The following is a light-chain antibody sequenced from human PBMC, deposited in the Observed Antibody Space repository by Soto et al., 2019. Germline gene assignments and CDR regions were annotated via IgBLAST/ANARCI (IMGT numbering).Light chain of an antibody. CDR1: SSDVGGYNY. CDR2: DVS. J-gene: IGLJ1*01. CDR3: SSYTSSSTLYV. Sequence: QSALTQPASVSGSPGQSITISCTGTSSDVGGYNYVSWYQQHPGKAPKFMIYDVSNRPSGVSNRFSGSKSGNTASLTISGLQAXXXXXXYCSSYTSSSTLYVFGTGTKLTVL. V-gene: IGLV2-14*01.